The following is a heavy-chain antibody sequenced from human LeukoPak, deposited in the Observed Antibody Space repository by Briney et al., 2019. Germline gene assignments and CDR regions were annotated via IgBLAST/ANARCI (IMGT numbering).Heavy chain of an antibody. CDR3: ARGAAAGRGNWFDP. V-gene: IGHV4-39*07. J-gene: IGHJ5*02. CDR2: IYYSGST. Sequence: PSETLSLTCTVSGGSISSSSYYWGWIRQPPGKGLEWIGSIYYSGSTNYNPSLKSRVTMSVDTSKNQFSLKLSSVTAADTAVYYCARGAAAGRGNWFDPWGQGTLVTVSS. D-gene: IGHD6-13*01. CDR1: GGSISSSSYY.